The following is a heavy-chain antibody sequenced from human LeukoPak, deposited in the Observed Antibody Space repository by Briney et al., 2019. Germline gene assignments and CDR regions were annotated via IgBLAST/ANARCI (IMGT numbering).Heavy chain of an antibody. CDR1: NYSISNDYY. V-gene: IGHV4-38-2*02. CDR2: IHHSGRT. D-gene: IGHD1-26*01. Sequence: SETLSLTCIVSNYSISNDYYWGWIRQPPGKGLEWIRSIHHSGRTYYNPSLKSRVAVSVDTSKNQFSMRLGSVTAADTAVYYCARSWGLSGSPHGAFDIWGQGTMVTVSS. CDR3: ARSWGLSGSPHGAFDI. J-gene: IGHJ3*02.